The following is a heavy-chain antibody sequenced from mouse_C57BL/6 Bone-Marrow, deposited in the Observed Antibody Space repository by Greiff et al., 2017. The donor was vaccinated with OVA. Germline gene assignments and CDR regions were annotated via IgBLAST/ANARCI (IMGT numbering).Heavy chain of an antibody. Sequence: EVKLMESGGGLVKPGGSLKLSCAASGFTFSDYGMHWVRQAPEKGLEWVAYISSGSSTIYYADTVKGRFTISRDNAKNNLFLQMTSLRSEETAMYYCARGYRSRYGFAYWGQGTLVTVSA. CDR1: GFTFSDYG. J-gene: IGHJ3*01. V-gene: IGHV5-17*01. CDR3: ARGYRSRYGFAY. CDR2: ISSGSSTI. D-gene: IGHD3-2*02.